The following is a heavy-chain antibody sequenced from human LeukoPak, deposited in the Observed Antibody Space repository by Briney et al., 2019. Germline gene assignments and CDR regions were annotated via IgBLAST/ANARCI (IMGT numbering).Heavy chain of an antibody. Sequence: GASVKVSCKASGYSFTGHYMHWVRQAPGQGVEGMGWINPNSGCTNYAQKFQGRATMTRDTSISTAYMELSRLRSDDTAVYYCARSLGITVAGTVGGAFDIWGQGTMITVSS. CDR2: INPNSGCT. CDR3: ARSLGITVAGTVGGAFDI. V-gene: IGHV1-2*02. J-gene: IGHJ3*02. D-gene: IGHD6-19*01. CDR1: GYSFTGHY.